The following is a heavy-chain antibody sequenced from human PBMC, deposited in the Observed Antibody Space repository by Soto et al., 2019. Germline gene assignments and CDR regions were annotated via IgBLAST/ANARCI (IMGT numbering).Heavy chain of an antibody. D-gene: IGHD3-10*01. V-gene: IGHV1-18*01. CDR2: ISAHNGNT. J-gene: IGHJ4*02. CDR3: ARGRYGEY. Sequence: QVHLVQSGAEVKKPGASVKVSCQASGYAFTTYGITWVRQAPGQGLEWMGGISAHNGNTNHAQKLQGRVTVTRDTSASTAYMELRSLRSDGTAVYYCARGRYGEYWGQGALVTGSS. CDR1: GYAFTTYG.